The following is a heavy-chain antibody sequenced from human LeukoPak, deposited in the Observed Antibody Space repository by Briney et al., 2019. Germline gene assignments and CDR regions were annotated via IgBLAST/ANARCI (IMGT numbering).Heavy chain of an antibody. V-gene: IGHV4-30-2*06. D-gene: IGHD4-23*01. J-gene: IGHJ1*01. CDR1: GDSISNGGYY. CDR2: IFQSGTT. Sequence: SETLSLTCAVSGDSISNGGYYWNWIRQSPGKGLEWIGSIFQSGTTDYNPSLKSRVTISVDRSKNQFSLKLRSVTAADTAMYYCARAGYGGNSGRKGYFQHWGQGTLVTVSS. CDR3: ARAGYGGNSGRKGYFQH.